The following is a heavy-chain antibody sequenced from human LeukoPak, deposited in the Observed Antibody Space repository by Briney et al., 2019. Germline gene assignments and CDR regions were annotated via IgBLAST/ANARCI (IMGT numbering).Heavy chain of an antibody. CDR1: GYTFTSYD. Sequence: ASVTVSCKASGYTFTSYDINWVRQAAGQGLEWMGWMNPNSGNTGCAQKFQGRVTMTRNTSISTAYMELSSLRSEDTAVYYCVRTAGIFWSGAYYFDYWGQGTLVTVSS. J-gene: IGHJ4*02. CDR2: MNPNSGNT. D-gene: IGHD3-3*01. V-gene: IGHV1-8*01. CDR3: VRTAGIFWSGAYYFDY.